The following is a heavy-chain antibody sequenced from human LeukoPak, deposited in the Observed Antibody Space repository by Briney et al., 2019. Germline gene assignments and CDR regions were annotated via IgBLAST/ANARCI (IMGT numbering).Heavy chain of an antibody. CDR1: GFTFSNAW. Sequence: GGSLRLSCAASGFTFSNAWMNWVRQAPGKGLEWVGRIKSKSDGGTTDYAAPVKGRFTISRDDSKNTLFLQMNSLKTEDTAVYYCTTDRGLYDSSGYYYFATAIWGQGTMVTVSS. D-gene: IGHD3-22*01. CDR3: TTDRGLYDSSGYYYFATAI. V-gene: IGHV3-15*01. CDR2: IKSKSDGGTT. J-gene: IGHJ3*02.